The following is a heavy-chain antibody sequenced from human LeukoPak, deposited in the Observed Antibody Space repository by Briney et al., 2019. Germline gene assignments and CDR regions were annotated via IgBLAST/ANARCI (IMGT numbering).Heavy chain of an antibody. CDR2: VYYSGST. V-gene: IGHV4-39*07. J-gene: IGHJ4*02. CDR3: ARVRGYSGSWCNY. D-gene: IGHD6-13*01. CDR1: GGSITSSSYY. Sequence: SETLSLTCTVSGGSITSSSYYWGWIRQPPGKGLEWIGSVYYSGSTYYNPSLQSRVTISVDTSKNQFSLKLNSVTAADTAVYYCARVRGYSGSWCNYWGQGTLVTVSS.